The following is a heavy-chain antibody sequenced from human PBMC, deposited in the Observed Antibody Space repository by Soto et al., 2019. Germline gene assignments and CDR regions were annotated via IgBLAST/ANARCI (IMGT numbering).Heavy chain of an antibody. CDR2: ISHGGTT. J-gene: IGHJ5*02. D-gene: IGHD5-12*01. CDR1: GGSITSGGYY. CDR3: AGVTLDRLGYNCWFDP. Sequence: SETLSLTCSDSGGSITSGGYYWSWIRQHPGKGLEWIGYISHGGTTYYNPSLKSRVTISVDTSKNQFSLKLTSVTAADAAVYYCAGVTLDRLGYNCWFDPWGQGTLVTVSS. V-gene: IGHV4-31*03.